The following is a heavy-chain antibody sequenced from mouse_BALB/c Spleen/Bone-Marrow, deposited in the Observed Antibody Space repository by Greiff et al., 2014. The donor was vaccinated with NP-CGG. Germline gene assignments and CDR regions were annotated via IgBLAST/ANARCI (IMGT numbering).Heavy chain of an antibody. D-gene: IGHD3-2*01. V-gene: IGHV5-4*02. CDR1: GFTFSDYY. J-gene: IGHJ4*01. CDR2: ISDGGSYT. Sequence: EVQRVESGGGLVKPGGSLKLSCAASGFTFSDYYMYWVRQTPEKRLEWVATISDGGSYTYYPDSVKGRFTISRDNAKNNLYLQMSSLKSEDTAMYYCARGGQLGAMDHWGQGTSVTVSS. CDR3: ARGGQLGAMDH.